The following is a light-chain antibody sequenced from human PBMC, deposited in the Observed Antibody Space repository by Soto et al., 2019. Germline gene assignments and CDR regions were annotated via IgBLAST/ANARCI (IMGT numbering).Light chain of an antibody. CDR3: QQYMNWPPIT. J-gene: IGKJ5*01. CDR1: QSVSSSY. V-gene: IGKV3-20*01. Sequence: EIVLTQSPGTLSLSPGERATLSCRASQSVSSSYLAWYQQKPGQAPRLLIYGASSRATGIPDRFSGSGSGTDFTLTINGLQSEDFAIYYCQQYMNWPPITFGQGTRLEIK. CDR2: GAS.